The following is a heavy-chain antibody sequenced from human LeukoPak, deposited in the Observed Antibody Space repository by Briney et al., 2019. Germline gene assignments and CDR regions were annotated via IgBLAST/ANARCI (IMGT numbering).Heavy chain of an antibody. CDR2: IIPIFGTA. CDR3: ATSRYGSGSRFDY. Sequence: SVKVSCKASGGTFSSYAISWVRQAPGQGLEWMGRIIPIFGTANYAQKFQGRVTITTDESTSTAYMELSSLRSEDTAVYYCATSRYGSGSRFDYWGQGTLVAVSS. V-gene: IGHV1-69*05. CDR1: GGTFSSYA. D-gene: IGHD3-10*01. J-gene: IGHJ4*02.